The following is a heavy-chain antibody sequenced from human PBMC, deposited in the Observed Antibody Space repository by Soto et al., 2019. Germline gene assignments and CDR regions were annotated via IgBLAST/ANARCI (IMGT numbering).Heavy chain of an antibody. J-gene: IGHJ4*02. CDR3: ATGDYPNYYFDY. V-gene: IGHV4-30-4*01. CDR1: GGSISSGDYY. Sequence: PSETLSLTCTVSGGSISSGDYYWSWIRQPPGKGLEWIGYIYYSGSTYYNPSLKSRVTISVDTSKNQFSLKLSSVTAADTAVYYCATGDYPNYYFDYWGQGTLVTVSS. D-gene: IGHD2-21*02. CDR2: IYYSGST.